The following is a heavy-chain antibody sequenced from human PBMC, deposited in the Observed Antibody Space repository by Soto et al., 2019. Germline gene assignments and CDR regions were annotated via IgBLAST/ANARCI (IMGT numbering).Heavy chain of an antibody. CDR2: IKSKAGGGTT. D-gene: IGHD3-3*01. CDR3: TTGAAWN. CDR1: GFTFSNAW. J-gene: IGHJ4*02. Sequence: EVQLVESGGGLVKPGGSLRLSCAASGFTFSNAWMSWVRQAPGKGLEWVGRIKSKAGGGTTDYAAPVKGRFTISRDDSKNTPYLQMDSLKTEDPAVYYCTTGAAWNWGQGTLVTVSS. V-gene: IGHV3-15*01.